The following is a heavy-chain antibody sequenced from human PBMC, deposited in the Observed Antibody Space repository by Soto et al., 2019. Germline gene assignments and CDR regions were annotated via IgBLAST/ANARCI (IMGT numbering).Heavy chain of an antibody. CDR1: GYTFIVYY. D-gene: IGHD3-10*01. V-gene: IGHV1-2*04. CDR2: INPNSGGT. CDR3: ARVGGGLASLGYYGMDV. J-gene: IGHJ6*02. Sequence: ASVKVSCKASGYTFIVYYIHCVLQSPLQGLEWMGCINPNSGGTNYAQRFQGWVTMTRDRSISTAYMELSRLKSDDTAVYYCARVGGGLASLGYYGMDVWGQGTTVTVSS.